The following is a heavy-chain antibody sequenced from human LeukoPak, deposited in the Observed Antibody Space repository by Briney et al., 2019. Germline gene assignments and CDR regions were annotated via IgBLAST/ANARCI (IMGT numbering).Heavy chain of an antibody. CDR1: GGSISSGGYS. Sequence: PSQTLSLTCAVSGGSISSGGYSWSWIRQPPGKGLEWIRYIYHSGSTYYNPSLKSRVTISVDRSKNQFSLKLSSVTAADTAVCYCARGGIAAADPWGQGTLVTVSS. J-gene: IGHJ5*02. CDR3: ARGGIAAADP. CDR2: IYHSGST. D-gene: IGHD6-13*01. V-gene: IGHV4-30-2*01.